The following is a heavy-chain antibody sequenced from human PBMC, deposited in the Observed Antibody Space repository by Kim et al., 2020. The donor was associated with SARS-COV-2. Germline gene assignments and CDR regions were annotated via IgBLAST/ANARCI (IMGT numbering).Heavy chain of an antibody. CDR2: VNHSGST. CDR1: GGSFSGYY. D-gene: IGHD1-20*01. CDR3: AINFHVDRRPFHY. V-gene: IGHV4-34*01. J-gene: IGHJ4*02. Sequence: SETLSLTCAVYGGSFSGYYWSWIRQPPGKGLEWIGEVNHSGSTNYNPSLKSRVTISVDTSKNQFSLKLSSVTTADTAVSYCAINFHVDRRPFHYWGQGT.